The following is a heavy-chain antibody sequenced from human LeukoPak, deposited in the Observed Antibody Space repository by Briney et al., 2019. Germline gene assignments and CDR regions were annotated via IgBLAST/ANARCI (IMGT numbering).Heavy chain of an antibody. CDR3: VRGDGDLFDF. CDR1: GFTFSGYS. Sequence: PGGSLRLSCTASGFTFSGYSMNWIRQAPGKGLEWVSSFGTRSTSIYHAGPVKGRFTISRDNAKNSIHLQMSSLRVDDSGVYYCVRGDGDLFDFWGQGTLVSVSS. J-gene: IGHJ4*02. D-gene: IGHD4-17*01. V-gene: IGHV3-21*06. CDR2: FGTRSTSI.